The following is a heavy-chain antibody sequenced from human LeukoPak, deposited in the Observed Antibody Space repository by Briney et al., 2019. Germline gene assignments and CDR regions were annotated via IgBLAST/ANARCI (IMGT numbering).Heavy chain of an antibody. CDR3: AKPLSSGHFFDY. CDR1: GFTFSSYG. CDR2: IRYDGNNK. V-gene: IGHV3-30*02. Sequence: GGSLRLSCAASGFTFSSYGIHWVRQAPGKGLEWVSFIRYDGNNKYYADSVKGRFTISRDNSKNTLYLQMNSLRAEDTAVYYCAKPLSSGHFFDYWGQGTLVTVSS. J-gene: IGHJ4*02. D-gene: IGHD6-19*01.